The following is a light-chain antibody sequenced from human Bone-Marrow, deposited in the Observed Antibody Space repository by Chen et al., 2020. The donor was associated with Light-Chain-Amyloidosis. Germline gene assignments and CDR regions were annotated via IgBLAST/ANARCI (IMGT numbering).Light chain of an antibody. CDR3: AAWDDSLNGWV. Sequence: QSLLTQPPSASGTPGQRVTISCSGSRSNIGSNTVNWYQQFPGTAPKVLTYSHTQRPSGVPDRFSGSKSGTSAYLAISGLQADDEADYYCAAWDDSLNGWVFGGGTKLTVL. V-gene: IGLV1-44*01. CDR2: SHT. CDR1: RSNIGSNT. J-gene: IGLJ3*02.